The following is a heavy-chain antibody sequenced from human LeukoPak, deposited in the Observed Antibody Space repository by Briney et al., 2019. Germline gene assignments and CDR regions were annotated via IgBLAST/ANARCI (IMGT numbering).Heavy chain of an antibody. Sequence: VASVKVSCKASGYTFVTYGINWVRQAPGQGPEWIGWISTYNGNTKYALKFQDRVTLTRDTSTTTAYMELKSLTSDDRAVYYCARASFAHWGQGTLVIVSS. CDR3: ARASFAH. CDR1: GYTFVTYG. V-gene: IGHV1-18*01. J-gene: IGHJ4*02. CDR2: ISTYNGNT.